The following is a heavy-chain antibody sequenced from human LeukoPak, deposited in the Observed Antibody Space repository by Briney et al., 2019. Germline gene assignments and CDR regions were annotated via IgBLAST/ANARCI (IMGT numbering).Heavy chain of an antibody. V-gene: IGHV4-4*02. D-gene: IGHD4-23*01. CDR1: GGSISSSNW. J-gene: IGHJ4*02. CDR3: ATTRGYGGNSVGY. Sequence: SGTLSLTCAVSGGSISSSNWWSWVRQPPGKGLEWIGVIYHSGSTNYNPSLKSRVTISVDKSKNQFSLKLSSVTAADTAVYYCATTRGYGGNSVGYWGQGTLVTVSS. CDR2: IYHSGST.